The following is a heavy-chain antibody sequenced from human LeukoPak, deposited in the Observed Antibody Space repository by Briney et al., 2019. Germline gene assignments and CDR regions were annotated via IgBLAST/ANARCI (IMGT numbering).Heavy chain of an antibody. V-gene: IGHV1-46*01. Sequence: ASVKVSCKVSGYTLTELSMHWVRQAPGQGLEWMGIINPSGGSTSYAQKFQGRVTMTRDMSTSTVYMELSSLRSEDTAVYYCATPGGGSYHWGQGTLVTVSS. D-gene: IGHD1-26*01. CDR3: ATPGGGSYH. CDR1: GYTLTELS. J-gene: IGHJ5*02. CDR2: INPSGGST.